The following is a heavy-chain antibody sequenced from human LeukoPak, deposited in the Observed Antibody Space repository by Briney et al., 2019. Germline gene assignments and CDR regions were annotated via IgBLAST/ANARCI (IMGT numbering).Heavy chain of an antibody. D-gene: IGHD2-2*02. CDR1: GGSFSGYY. J-gene: IGHJ6*03. V-gene: IGHV4-34*01. CDR2: INHSGST. CDR3: ARPSKYCSTTRCYTYYYYMDV. Sequence: SETLSLTCAVYGGSFSGYYWSWIRQPPGKGLEWIGEINHSGSTNYNPSLKSRVTISVDTSKNQFSLKLSSVTAADTAVYYCARPSKYCSTTRCYTYYYYMDVWGKGTRSPSP.